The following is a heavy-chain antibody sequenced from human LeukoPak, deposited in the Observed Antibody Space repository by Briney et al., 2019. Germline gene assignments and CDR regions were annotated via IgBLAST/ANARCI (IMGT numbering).Heavy chain of an antibody. CDR1: GFTVSSNY. V-gene: IGHV3-48*01. Sequence: GGSLRLSCAASGFTVSSNYMSWVRQAPGKGPEWISYMTGNSKTISYADSVKGRFTISRDNAENSLFLQMNSLRAEDTAIYYCARSRDWYADYWGQGSLVTVSS. CDR3: ARSRDWYADY. CDR2: MTGNSKTI. D-gene: IGHD3-9*01. J-gene: IGHJ4*02.